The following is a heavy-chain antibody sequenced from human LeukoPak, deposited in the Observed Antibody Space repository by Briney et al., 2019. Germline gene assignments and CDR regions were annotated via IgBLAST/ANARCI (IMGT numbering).Heavy chain of an antibody. CDR3: AKDRSSSWYGIKFDY. CDR2: ISGSGGST. D-gene: IGHD6-13*01. V-gene: IGHV3-23*01. Sequence: GGSLRLSCAASGFTFSSYAMSWARQAPGKGLEWVSAISGSGGSTYYADSVKGRFTISRDNSKNTLYLQMNSLRAEDTAVYYCAKDRSSSWYGIKFDYWGQGTLVTVSS. CDR1: GFTFSSYA. J-gene: IGHJ4*02.